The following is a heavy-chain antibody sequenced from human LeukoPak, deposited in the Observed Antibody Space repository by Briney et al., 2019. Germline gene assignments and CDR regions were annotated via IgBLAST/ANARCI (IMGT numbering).Heavy chain of an antibody. CDR2: ISYDGSNK. Sequence: PGRSLRLSCAAFGFTFSSYAMHWVRQAPGEGLEWVVVISYDGSNKYYADSVKGRFTISRDNSKNTLFLQMYSLRAEDTAVYYCARGFELITFGGAIGKLNWFDSWGQGTLVTVSS. CDR3: ARGFELITFGGAIGKLNWFDS. D-gene: IGHD3-16*02. V-gene: IGHV3-30-3*01. J-gene: IGHJ5*01. CDR1: GFTFSSYA.